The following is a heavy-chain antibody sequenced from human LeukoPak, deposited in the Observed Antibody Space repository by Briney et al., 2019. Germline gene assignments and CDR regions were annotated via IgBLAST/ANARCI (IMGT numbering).Heavy chain of an antibody. J-gene: IGHJ6*03. Sequence: SETLSLTCTVSGGSISSSSYYWGWIRQPPGKGLEWIRSIYYSGSTYYNPSLKSRVTISVDTSKNQFSLKLSSVTAADTAVYYCARAAPRGGADYYYMDVWGKGTTVTVSS. CDR1: GGSISSSSYY. D-gene: IGHD1-26*01. CDR2: IYYSGST. V-gene: IGHV4-39*07. CDR3: ARAAPRGGADYYYMDV.